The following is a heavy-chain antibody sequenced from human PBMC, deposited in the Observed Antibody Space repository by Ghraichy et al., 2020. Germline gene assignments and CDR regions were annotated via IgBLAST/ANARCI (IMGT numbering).Heavy chain of an antibody. CDR3: ARRAYYYDSSGYLNGAFDI. CDR1: GGSISSSSYY. CDR2: IYYSGST. Sequence: GSLRLSCTVSGGSISSSSYYWGWIRQPPGKGLEWIGSIYYSGSTYYNPSLKSRVTISVDTSKNQFSLKLSSVTAADTAVYYCARRAYYYDSSGYLNGAFDIWGQGTMVTVSS. J-gene: IGHJ3*02. D-gene: IGHD3-22*01. V-gene: IGHV4-39*01.